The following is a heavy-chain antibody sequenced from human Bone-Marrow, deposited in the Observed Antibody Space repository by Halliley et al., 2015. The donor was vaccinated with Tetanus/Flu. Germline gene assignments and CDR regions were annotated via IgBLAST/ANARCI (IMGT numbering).Heavy chain of an antibody. Sequence: SLRLSCAASGFAFTKYGMSWVRQAPGKGLERVSSISYGGDSTYYADSVKGRLTISRDNSKSTLYLQMESLRGGDTAIYYCVKADYSGSDWGSFDHWGQGTLVTVSS. D-gene: IGHD2-21*02. CDR3: VKADYSGSDWGSFDH. CDR1: GFAFTKYG. J-gene: IGHJ4*02. CDR2: ISYGGDST. V-gene: IGHV3-23*01.